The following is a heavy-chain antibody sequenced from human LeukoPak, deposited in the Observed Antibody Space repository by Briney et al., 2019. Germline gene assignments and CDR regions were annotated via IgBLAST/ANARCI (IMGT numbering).Heavy chain of an antibody. CDR3: ASAHGGSGYDRPFDY. CDR1: GFTFSSFS. J-gene: IGHJ4*02. D-gene: IGHD5-12*01. V-gene: IGHV3-48*04. Sequence: GGSLRLSCAASGFTFSSFSMNWVRQAPGKGLEWVSYIDSSASTTYYAGSVQGRFTVSRDNAKNSLYLQMTSLRVEDTAFYYCASAHGGSGYDRPFDYWGQGTLVTVSS. CDR2: IDSSASTT.